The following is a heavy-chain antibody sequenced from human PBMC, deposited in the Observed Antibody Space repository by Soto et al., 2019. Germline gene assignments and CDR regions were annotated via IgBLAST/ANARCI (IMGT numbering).Heavy chain of an antibody. CDR1: GGTFSSYA. CDR2: IIPIFGTA. J-gene: IGHJ6*02. D-gene: IGHD3-9*01. CDR3: ARDNGNPYYDILTGYQEYYYGMDV. Sequence: SVKVSCKASGGTFSSYAISWVRQAPGQGLEWMGGIIPIFGTANYAQKFQGRVTITADESTSTAYMELSSLRSEDTAVYYCARDNGNPYYDILTGYQEYYYGMDVWGQGTTVTVSS. V-gene: IGHV1-69*13.